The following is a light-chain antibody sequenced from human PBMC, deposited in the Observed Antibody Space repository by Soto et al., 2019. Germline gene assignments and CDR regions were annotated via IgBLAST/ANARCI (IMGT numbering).Light chain of an antibody. CDR3: MQALQTPFT. CDR1: RSLLQTNGNTY. V-gene: IGKV2-28*01. Sequence: DIVMTRSPLSLPVTPGEPASISCRSSRSLLQTNGNTYLDWYLQKPGQSPQLLISLATNRASGVTDRFSGSGSGTDFTLQISRVEAEDVGVYYCMQALQTPFTFGGGTKVDIK. CDR2: LAT. J-gene: IGKJ4*01.